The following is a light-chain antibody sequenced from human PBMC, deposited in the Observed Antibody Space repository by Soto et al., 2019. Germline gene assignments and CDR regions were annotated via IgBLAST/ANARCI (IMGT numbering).Light chain of an antibody. J-gene: IGLJ2*01. CDR2: GNS. V-gene: IGLV1-40*01. CDR3: QYYDMSLSVSVI. Sequence: QSVLTQPPSVSGAPGQRVTISCTGSSSNIGAGYDVQWYQQLPGAAPKLLIFGNSNRPSGVPDRFSGSRSVTSASLAITGLQAEDESDYFCQYYDMSLSVSVIFGGGTQLTVL. CDR1: SSNIGAGYD.